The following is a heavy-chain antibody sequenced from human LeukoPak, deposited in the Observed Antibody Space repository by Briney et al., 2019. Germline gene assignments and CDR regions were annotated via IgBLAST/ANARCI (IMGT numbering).Heavy chain of an antibody. CDR1: GFTFSNYG. V-gene: IGHV3-23*01. Sequence: GGSLRLSCAASGFTFSNYGMSWVRQAPGQGLERGPVISGSGGVTYYADSVKGRFTISRDNSKNTVYLQINSLRAEDTAVYYCVKARMPHCGTDCLESWGQGTLVTVYS. CDR2: ISGSGGVT. CDR3: VKARMPHCGTDCLES. J-gene: IGHJ4*02. D-gene: IGHD2-21*02.